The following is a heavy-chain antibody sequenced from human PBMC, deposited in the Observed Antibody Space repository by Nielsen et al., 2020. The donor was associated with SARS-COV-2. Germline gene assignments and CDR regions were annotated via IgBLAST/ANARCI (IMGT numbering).Heavy chain of an antibody. CDR3: ARGVYDFWSGYYHNWFGP. CDR1: GGSFSGYY. V-gene: IGHV4-34*01. D-gene: IGHD3-3*01. CDR2: INHSGST. Sequence: SETLSLTCAVYGGSFSGYYWSWIRQPPGKGLEWIGEINHSGSTNYNPSLKSRVTISVDTSKNQFSLKLSSVTAADTAVYYCARGVYDFWSGYYHNWFGPWGQGTLVTVSS. J-gene: IGHJ5*02.